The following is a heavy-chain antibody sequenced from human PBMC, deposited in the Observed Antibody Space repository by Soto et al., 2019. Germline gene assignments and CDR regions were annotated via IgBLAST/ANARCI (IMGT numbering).Heavy chain of an antibody. CDR3: AKDPGSTNLNWFDP. V-gene: IGHV3-23*01. D-gene: IGHD2-2*01. CDR1: GFTFSSYA. Sequence: GGSLRLSCAASGFTFSSYAMSWVRQTPGKGLEWVSAISGSGGSTYYADSVKGRFTISRDNSKNTLYLQMNSLRAEDTAVYYCAKDPGSTNLNWFDPWGQGTLVTVSS. CDR2: ISGSGGST. J-gene: IGHJ5*02.